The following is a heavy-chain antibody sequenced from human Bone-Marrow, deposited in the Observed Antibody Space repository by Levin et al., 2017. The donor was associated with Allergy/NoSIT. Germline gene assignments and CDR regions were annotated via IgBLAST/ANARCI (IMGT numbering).Heavy chain of an antibody. D-gene: IGHD3-3*01. CDR2: ISATGDTT. CDR1: GFTFSSFA. CDR3: ARRYDDADYPSDY. J-gene: IGHJ4*02. V-gene: IGHV3-23*01. Sequence: PGGSLRLSCAASGFTFSSFAMNWVRQAPGKGLEWVSSISATGDTTYYADSVKGRFAISRDNSKNTVYLKMNSLRVEDTALYYCARRYDDADYPSDYWGQGTLVTVSS.